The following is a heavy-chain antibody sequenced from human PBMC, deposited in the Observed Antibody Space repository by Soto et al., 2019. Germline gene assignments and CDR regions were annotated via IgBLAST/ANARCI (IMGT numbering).Heavy chain of an antibody. CDR2: TSYDGSSE. D-gene: IGHD3-22*01. CDR3: AKDATIGRGWFNY. J-gene: IGHJ4*02. Sequence: QVQLVESGGGVVQPGRSLRLSCSASGFTFSSYGMHWVRQAPGKGLEWVAVTSYDGSSEYYADSVKGRFTISRDNSKNTLFLQMRSLRPEDTDVYSWAKDATIGRGWFNYLGQGTLVTVSS. V-gene: IGHV3-30*18. CDR1: GFTFSSYG.